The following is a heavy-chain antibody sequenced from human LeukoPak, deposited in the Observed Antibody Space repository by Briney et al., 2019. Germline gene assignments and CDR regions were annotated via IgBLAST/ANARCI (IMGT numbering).Heavy chain of an antibody. CDR3: AREGYSSGWYYFDY. Sequence: GGSLRLSCAASGFTFSSYSMNWVRQAPGKGLEWVSYISSSSSTIYYADSVKGRFTISRDNARNSLYLQMNSLRDEDTAVYYCAREGYSSGWYYFDYWGQGTLVTVSS. CDR2: ISSSSSTI. J-gene: IGHJ4*02. D-gene: IGHD6-19*01. CDR1: GFTFSSYS. V-gene: IGHV3-48*02.